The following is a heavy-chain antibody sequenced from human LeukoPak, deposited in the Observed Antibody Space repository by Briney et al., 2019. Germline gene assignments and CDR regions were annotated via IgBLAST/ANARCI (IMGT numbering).Heavy chain of an antibody. CDR2: IKSKTDGGTT. J-gene: IGHJ4*02. D-gene: IGHD6-19*01. CDR1: GXTVSSNY. CDR3: TTALAVSWYTDY. Sequence: PGGSLRLSCAASGXTVSSNYMSWVRQAPGKGLECVGRIKSKTDGGTTDYAAPVKGRFTISRDDSKNTLYLQMNSLKTEDTAVYYCTTALAVSWYTDYWGQGTLVTVSS. V-gene: IGHV3-15*01.